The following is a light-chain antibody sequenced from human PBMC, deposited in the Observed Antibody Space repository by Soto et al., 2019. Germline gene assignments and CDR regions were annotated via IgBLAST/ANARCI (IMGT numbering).Light chain of an antibody. Sequence: QLVLTQPPSASGAPGQRVTISCSGSDSNVGSTAVNWYQQVPGTAPKLLIFINNQRPSGVPDRFSGSKSGTSASLAISGLQAEDEADYYCSSYATGDNYVFGSGTKVTVL. V-gene: IGLV1-44*01. J-gene: IGLJ1*01. CDR2: INN. CDR3: SSYATGDNYV. CDR1: DSNVGSTA.